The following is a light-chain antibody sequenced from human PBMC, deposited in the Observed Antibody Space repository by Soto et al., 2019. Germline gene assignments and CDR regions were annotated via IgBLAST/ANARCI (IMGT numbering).Light chain of an antibody. Sequence: QPVLTQPPSVSGAPVQRVTISCTGSSSNIGAGYDVHWYQQLPGTAPKLLIYGNSHRPSGVPDRFSGSKSGTSASLAITGLQAEDEADYYCQSYDSSLSGYVFGTGTKVTVL. CDR3: QSYDSSLSGYV. CDR1: SSNIGAGYD. CDR2: GNS. J-gene: IGLJ1*01. V-gene: IGLV1-40*01.